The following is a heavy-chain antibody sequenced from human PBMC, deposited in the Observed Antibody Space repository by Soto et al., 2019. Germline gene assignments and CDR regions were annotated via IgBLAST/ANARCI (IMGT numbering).Heavy chain of an antibody. V-gene: IGHV3-30-3*01. CDR1: GFIFSRDT. CDR3: TRADLTVILSVYDR. J-gene: IGHJ5*02. CDR2: ISDDGSTK. Sequence: VQLVESGGGVVQPGRPLRLSCAASGFIFSRDTMRWVRQAPGKGLQWVALISDDGSTKYYADSVKGRFTIYRDNYQKALDLQQNGLNAEDTAMYYCTRADLTVILSVYDRWGHVTLVSYS. D-gene: IGHD4-17*01.